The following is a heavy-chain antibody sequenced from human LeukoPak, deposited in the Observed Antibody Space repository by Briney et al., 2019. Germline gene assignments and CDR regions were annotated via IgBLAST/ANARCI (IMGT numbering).Heavy chain of an antibody. CDR2: IKQDGSEK. CDR1: GFTFSSYW. CDR3: ARSNPLGVPNGWFDP. D-gene: IGHD3-10*01. V-gene: IGHV3-7*01. J-gene: IGHJ5*02. Sequence: PGGSLRPSCAASGFTFSSYWMSWVRQAPGKGLEWVANIKQDGSEKYYVDSVKGRFTISRDNAKNSLYLQMNSLRAEDTAVYYCARSNPLGVPNGWFDPWGQGTLVTVSS.